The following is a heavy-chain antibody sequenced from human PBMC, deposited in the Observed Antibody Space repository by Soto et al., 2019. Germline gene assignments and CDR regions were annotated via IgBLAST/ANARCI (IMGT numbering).Heavy chain of an antibody. CDR2: ISYDGSSK. Sequence: QVQLVESGGGVVQPGRSLRLSCAASGFTFSNYGMHWVRQAPGKGLEWGAVISYDGSSKDYADSVKGRFTISRDNSRNTLYLQVNSLRAEDTAVYYCAGGGYGGSHAEYFQHWGQGTLVTVSS. V-gene: IGHV3-30*04. D-gene: IGHD4-17*01. CDR1: GFTFSNYG. J-gene: IGHJ1*01. CDR3: AGGGYGGSHAEYFQH.